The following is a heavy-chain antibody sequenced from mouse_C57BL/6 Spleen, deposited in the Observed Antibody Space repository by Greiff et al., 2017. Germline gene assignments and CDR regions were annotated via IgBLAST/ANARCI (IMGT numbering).Heavy chain of an antibody. CDR2: INPSTGGT. CDR1: GYSFTGYY. V-gene: IGHV1-42*01. D-gene: IGHD2-13*01. J-gene: IGHJ1*03. Sequence: VQLQQSGPELVKPGASVKISCKASGYSFTGYYMNWVKQSPEKSLEWIGEINPSTGGTTYNKKFKAKATLTVDKSSSTAYMQLKSLTSEDSAVYCCARYCDCDWYFDVWGKGTTVTVSS. CDR3: ARYCDCDWYFDV.